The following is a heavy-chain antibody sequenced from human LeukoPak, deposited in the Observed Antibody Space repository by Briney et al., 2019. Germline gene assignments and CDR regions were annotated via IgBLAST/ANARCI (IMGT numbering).Heavy chain of an antibody. CDR1: GFTFSSYG. CDR3: ARGLAGYCSSTSCYPTFDY. J-gene: IGHJ4*02. D-gene: IGHD2-2*03. CDR2: ISYDGSNK. Sequence: GGSLRLSCAASGFTFSSYGMHWVRQAPGKGLEWVAVISYDGSNKYYADSVKGRFTISRDKSKNTLYLQMNSLRAEDTAVYYCARGLAGYCSSTSCYPTFDYWGQGTLVTVSS. V-gene: IGHV3-30*03.